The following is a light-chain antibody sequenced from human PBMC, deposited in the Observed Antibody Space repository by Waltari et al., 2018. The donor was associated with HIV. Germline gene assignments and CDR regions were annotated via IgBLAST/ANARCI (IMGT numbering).Light chain of an antibody. CDR2: GAS. J-gene: IGKJ1*01. Sequence: EIVMTQSPATLSVSPGERATLSCRASESVNNNLAWYQQKPGQAPRLLIYGASTRATGIPARCSGGGSGTDFTLTISSVQSEDFAVYYCHQYKNWLRGFGQGSKVEIK. CDR3: HQYKNWLRG. CDR1: ESVNNN. V-gene: IGKV3-15*01.